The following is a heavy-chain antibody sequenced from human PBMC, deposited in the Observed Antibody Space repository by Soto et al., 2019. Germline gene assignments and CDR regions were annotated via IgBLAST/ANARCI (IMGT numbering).Heavy chain of an antibody. Sequence: GGSLRLSCAASGFTFSSYAMHWVRQAPGKGLEWVAVISYDGSNKYYADSVKGRFTISRDNSKNTLYLQMNSLRAEDTAVYYCARDTPAASFNWFDPWGQGTLVTVSS. V-gene: IGHV3-30-3*01. CDR2: ISYDGSNK. CDR3: ARDTPAASFNWFDP. CDR1: GFTFSSYA. D-gene: IGHD2-2*01. J-gene: IGHJ5*02.